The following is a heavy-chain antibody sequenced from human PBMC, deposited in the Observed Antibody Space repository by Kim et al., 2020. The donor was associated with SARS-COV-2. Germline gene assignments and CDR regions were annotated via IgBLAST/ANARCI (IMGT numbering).Heavy chain of an antibody. J-gene: IGHJ5*02. CDR3: ARDYGGIKEHPQSYNWFDP. CDR1: GGSISSYY. D-gene: IGHD4-17*01. Sequence: SETLSLTCTVSGGSISSYYWSWIRQPPGKGLEWIGYIYYSGSTNYNPSLKSRVTISVDTSKNQFSLKLSSVTAADTAVYYCARDYGGIKEHPQSYNWFDPWGQGTLVTVSS. V-gene: IGHV4-59*01. CDR2: IYYSGST.